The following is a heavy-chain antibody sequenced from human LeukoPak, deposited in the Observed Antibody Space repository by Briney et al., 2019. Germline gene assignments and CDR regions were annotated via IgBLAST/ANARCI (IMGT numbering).Heavy chain of an antibody. J-gene: IGHJ4*02. CDR3: TTVDQPTPGPDY. V-gene: IGHV3-15*01. Sequence: GGSLRLSCAASGFTFSNAWMSWVRQAPGKGLEWVGRIKSKTDGGTTDYAAPVKGRFTISRDDSKNTLYLQMNSLKTEDTAVYYRTTVDQPTPGPDYWGQGTLVTVSS. CDR1: GFTFSNAW. CDR2: IKSKTDGGTT.